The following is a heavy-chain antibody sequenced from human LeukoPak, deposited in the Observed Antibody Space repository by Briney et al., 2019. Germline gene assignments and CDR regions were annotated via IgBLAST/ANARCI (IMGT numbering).Heavy chain of an antibody. CDR2: LNSDGNST. V-gene: IGHV3-74*01. D-gene: IGHD3-16*01. J-gene: IGHJ4*02. CDR3: ARSRYDYIWGIDY. Sequence: GGSLRLSCAASGFTFSNYWMHWVRQAPGKGLVWVSRLNSDGNSTNYADSVKGRFTISRDNAKNTLYLQMNSLRDEDTAVFYCARSRYDYIWGIDYWGQGTLVTISS. CDR1: GFTFSNYW.